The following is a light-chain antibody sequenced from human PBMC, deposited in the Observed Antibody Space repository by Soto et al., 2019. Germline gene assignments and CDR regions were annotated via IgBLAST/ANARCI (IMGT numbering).Light chain of an antibody. CDR2: KNN. CDR3: AVWDDSLSGPV. J-gene: IGLJ2*01. Sequence: QSVLTQPPSASGTPGQRVIISCSGSSSNIGSNYVYWHQQLPGTAPKLLIYKNNQRPSGVPDRVSGSKSGTSASLAISGLRSEDEANYYCAVWDDSLSGPVFGGGTKVTVL. CDR1: SSNIGSNY. V-gene: IGLV1-47*01.